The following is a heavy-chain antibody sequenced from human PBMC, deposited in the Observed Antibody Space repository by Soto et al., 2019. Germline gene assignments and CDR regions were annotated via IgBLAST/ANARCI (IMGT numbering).Heavy chain of an antibody. CDR2: IKSKTDGGTT. V-gene: IGHV3-15*01. J-gene: IGHJ6*03. Sequence: EVQLVESGGGLVKPGGSLRLSCAASGFTFSNAWMSWVRQAPGKGLEWVGRIKSKTDGGTTDYAAPVKGRFTISRDDSKITLYLQMNSLKTEDTAVYYCTTEREYWAYCSGGSCYSHYYYYYMDVWGKGTTVTVSS. D-gene: IGHD2-15*01. CDR1: GFTFSNAW. CDR3: TTEREYWAYCSGGSCYSHYYYYYMDV.